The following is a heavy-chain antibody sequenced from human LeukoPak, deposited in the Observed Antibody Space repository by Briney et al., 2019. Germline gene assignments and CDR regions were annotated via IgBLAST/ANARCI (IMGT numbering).Heavy chain of an antibody. V-gene: IGHV3-23*01. Sequence: PGGSLRLSCAASGFTFSSYAMSWVRQAPGKGLEWVLAISGSGGSTYYADSVKGRFTISRDNSKNTVYLKINSLRAEDTAVYYCARQYISSCVGYWGQGTLVTVSS. CDR2: ISGSGGST. CDR3: ARQYISSCVGY. CDR1: GFTFSSYA. D-gene: IGHD6-13*01. J-gene: IGHJ4*02.